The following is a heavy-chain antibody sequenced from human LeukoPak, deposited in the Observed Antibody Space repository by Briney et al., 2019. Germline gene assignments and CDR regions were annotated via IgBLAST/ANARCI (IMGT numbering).Heavy chain of an antibody. D-gene: IGHD6-13*01. J-gene: IGHJ6*03. CDR3: AKGSGSSWYRLYYYYMDV. CDR1: GFTFSSYA. CDR2: ISGSGGST. V-gene: IGHV3-23*01. Sequence: QSGGSLRLSCAAAGFTFSSYAMSCVRQAPGKGLEWVSAISGSGGSTYYADSVKGRFTISRDNSKNTLYLQMNSLRAEDTAVYYCAKGSGSSWYRLYYYYMDVWGEGTTVTVSS.